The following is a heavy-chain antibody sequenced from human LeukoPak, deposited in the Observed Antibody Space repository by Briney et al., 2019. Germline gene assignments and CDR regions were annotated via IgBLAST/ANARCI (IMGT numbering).Heavy chain of an antibody. CDR1: GGSISRTNNY. J-gene: IGHJ4*02. CDR3: ATGGGIAVAHA. CDR2: IYYSGNT. D-gene: IGHD6-19*01. V-gene: IGHV4-39*01. Sequence: SETLSLTCIVSGGSISRTNNYWAWIRQPPGKGLEWIGSIYYSGNTYYNPSLGSRVTVSADTSKNLFSLKLRSVTAADTAVYYCATGGGIAVAHAWGQGSLVTVSS.